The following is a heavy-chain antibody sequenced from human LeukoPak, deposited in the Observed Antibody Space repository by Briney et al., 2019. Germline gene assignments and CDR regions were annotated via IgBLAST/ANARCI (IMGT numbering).Heavy chain of an antibody. J-gene: IGHJ4*02. V-gene: IGHV3-33*01. CDR3: ARDPDLYGDSFFDF. D-gene: IGHD4-17*01. Sequence: PGGSLRLSCAASGFSFSSYGFHWVRQAPGKGLEWVAVIWHDGSHPYYADSVKGRFIISRDNSKSTLFIQMHSLTAEDTAVYYCARDPDLYGDSFFDFWGQGTLVTVSS. CDR1: GFSFSSYG. CDR2: IWHDGSHP.